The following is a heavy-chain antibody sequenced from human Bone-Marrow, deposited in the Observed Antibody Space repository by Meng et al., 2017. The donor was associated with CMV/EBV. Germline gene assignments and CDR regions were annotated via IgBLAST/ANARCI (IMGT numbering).Heavy chain of an antibody. Sequence: GESLKISCAASGFTFSSYAMHWVRQAPGKGLEWVAVISYDGSNKYYADSVKGRFTISRDNSKNTLYLQMNSLRAEDTAVYYCARTVGATPFDYWGQGALVTVSS. D-gene: IGHD1-26*01. CDR2: ISYDGSNK. V-gene: IGHV3-30-3*01. CDR1: GFTFSSYA. CDR3: ARTVGATPFDY. J-gene: IGHJ4*02.